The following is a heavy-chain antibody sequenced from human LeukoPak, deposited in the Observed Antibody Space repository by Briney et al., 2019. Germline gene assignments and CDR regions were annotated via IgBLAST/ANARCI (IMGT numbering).Heavy chain of an antibody. J-gene: IGHJ4*02. V-gene: IGHV3-7*01. CDR3: ARGGPYDFWSGFYSPFDY. D-gene: IGHD3-3*01. Sequence: GRSLRLSCAASGFTFSNYWMSWVRQAPGKGLEWVANIKQEGSEKYYVDSVKGRSTISRDNAKTSLYLQMNSLRAEDTAVYYCARGGPYDFWSGFYSPFDYWGQGTLVTVSS. CDR2: IKQEGSEK. CDR1: GFTFSNYW.